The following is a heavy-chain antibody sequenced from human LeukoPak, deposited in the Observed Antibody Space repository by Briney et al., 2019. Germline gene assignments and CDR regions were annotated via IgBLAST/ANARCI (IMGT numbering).Heavy chain of an antibody. Sequence: ASVKVSCKVSGYTLTELSMHWVRQAPGKGLEWMGGFDPEDGETIYAQKFQGRVTISRDTSASTAYMELSGLRSEDMAVYYCARVVKYSSGPLTDLLPYYFDSWGQGTLVTVSS. D-gene: IGHD6-19*01. J-gene: IGHJ4*02. V-gene: IGHV1-24*01. CDR2: FDPEDGET. CDR3: ARVVKYSSGPLTDLLPYYFDS. CDR1: GYTLTELS.